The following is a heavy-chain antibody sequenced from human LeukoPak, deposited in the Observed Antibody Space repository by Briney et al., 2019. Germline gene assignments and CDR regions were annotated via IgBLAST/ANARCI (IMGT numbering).Heavy chain of an antibody. CDR2: IYYSGST. D-gene: IGHD2-2*01. CDR3: ARTTEGYCSSASCFGFSYSYYMDV. CDR1: GGSISSYC. J-gene: IGHJ6*03. V-gene: IGHV4-59*01. Sequence: KPSGTLSLTCTVSGGSISSYCWSWIRQPPGKGLEWIGYIYYSGSTNYNPSLKSRVTISVDTSKNQFSLKLSSVIAADTAVYYCARTTEGYCSSASCFGFSYSYYMDVWGKGTTVTISS.